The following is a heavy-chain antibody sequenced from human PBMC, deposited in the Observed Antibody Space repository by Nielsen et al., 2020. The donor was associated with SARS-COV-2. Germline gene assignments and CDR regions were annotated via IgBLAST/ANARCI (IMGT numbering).Heavy chain of an antibody. CDR2: ISGTAGDT. J-gene: IGHJ2*01. CDR1: GFSFSGYA. V-gene: IGHV3-13*01. D-gene: IGHD3-16*01. CDR3: ARDWGGNWYFDL. Sequence: GESLKISCAASGFSFSGYAMGWVRQAPGKGLEWASTISGTAGDTYYPGSVKGRFTISRENAKNSLYLQMNSLRAGDTAVYYCARDWGGNWYFDLWGRGTLVTVSS.